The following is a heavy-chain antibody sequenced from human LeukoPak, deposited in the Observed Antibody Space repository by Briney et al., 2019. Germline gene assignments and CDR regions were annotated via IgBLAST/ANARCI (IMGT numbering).Heavy chain of an antibody. CDR3: ARGPWSSDWYSVDY. Sequence: SETLSLTCAVSGGSVSSGGFSWSWIRQPPGKGLEWIGYMYHDGSTYYNPSLESRVTISVDRSRNQFSLKLTSVTAADTAVYYCARGPWSSDWYSVDYWGQGTLVTVSS. D-gene: IGHD6-19*01. CDR2: MYHDGST. J-gene: IGHJ4*02. V-gene: IGHV4-30-2*01. CDR1: GGSVSSGGFS.